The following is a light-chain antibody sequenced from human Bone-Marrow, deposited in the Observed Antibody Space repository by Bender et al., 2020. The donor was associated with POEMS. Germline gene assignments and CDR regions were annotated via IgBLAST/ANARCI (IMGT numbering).Light chain of an antibody. CDR2: GDS. J-gene: IGLJ1*01. Sequence: QSVLTQPPSVSGAPGQRVTVSCSGGISNIGAGYVVHWYQHLPGTAPKLLIYGDSNRPSGVPDRFSGSKSGTSASLAISVLQTEDEADYCCQSYDSSLSVYVYGTGTKVTVL. CDR3: QSYDSSLSVYV. CDR1: ISNIGAGYV. V-gene: IGLV1-40*01.